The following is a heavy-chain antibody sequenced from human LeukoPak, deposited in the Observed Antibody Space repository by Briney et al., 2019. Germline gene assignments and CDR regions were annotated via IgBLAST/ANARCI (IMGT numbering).Heavy chain of an antibody. Sequence: GRSLRLSCAAFGFTFDDYAMHWVRQAPGKGLEWVSGISWNSGSIGYADSVKGRFTISRDNAKNSLYLQMNSLRAEDMALYYCAKDSSSWYGYFQHWGQGTLVTVSS. CDR2: ISWNSGSI. CDR1: GFTFDDYA. J-gene: IGHJ1*01. D-gene: IGHD6-13*01. V-gene: IGHV3-9*03. CDR3: AKDSSSWYGYFQH.